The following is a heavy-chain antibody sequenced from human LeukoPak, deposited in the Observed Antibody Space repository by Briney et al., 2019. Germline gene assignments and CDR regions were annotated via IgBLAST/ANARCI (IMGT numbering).Heavy chain of an antibody. J-gene: IGHJ5*02. CDR3: ARESPPVLLWFGELSGWFDP. Sequence: SETLSLTCAVYGGSFSGYYWSWIRQPPGKGLEWIGEINHSGSTNYNPSLKSRVTISVDTSKNQFSLKLSSVTAADTAVYYCARESPPVLLWFGELSGWFDPWGQGTLVTVSS. D-gene: IGHD3-10*01. CDR1: GGSFSGYY. V-gene: IGHV4-34*01. CDR2: INHSGST.